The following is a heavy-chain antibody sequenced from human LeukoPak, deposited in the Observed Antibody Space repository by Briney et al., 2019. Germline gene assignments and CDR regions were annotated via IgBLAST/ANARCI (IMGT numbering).Heavy chain of an antibody. Sequence: GGSLRLSCAASGFTFSSYAMSWVRQAPGKGLEWVSAISGSGVTTYYADSVKGRFTISRDNSKNTLYLQMNSLRAEDTAVYYCAKDRIVGVTTSYDYFDYWGQGTFVTVSS. CDR2: ISGSGVTT. CDR1: GFTFSSYA. J-gene: IGHJ4*02. V-gene: IGHV3-23*01. D-gene: IGHD1-26*01. CDR3: AKDRIVGVTTSYDYFDY.